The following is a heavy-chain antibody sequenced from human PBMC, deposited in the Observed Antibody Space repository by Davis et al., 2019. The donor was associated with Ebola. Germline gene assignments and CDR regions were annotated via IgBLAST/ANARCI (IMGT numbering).Heavy chain of an antibody. D-gene: IGHD5-18*01. J-gene: IGHJ4*02. Sequence: PGGPLRPSFQPPGFTLSTYEIHGVGQGTGKGRGWVSAFGTAGDTYYPGTVKGGFTTSRENAKNSLYLQMYSLRAEDTAVYYCARVRFGDTAVDYWGQGTLVTVSS. CDR2: FGTAGDT. V-gene: IGHV3-13*01. CDR3: ARVRFGDTAVDY. CDR1: GFTLSTYE.